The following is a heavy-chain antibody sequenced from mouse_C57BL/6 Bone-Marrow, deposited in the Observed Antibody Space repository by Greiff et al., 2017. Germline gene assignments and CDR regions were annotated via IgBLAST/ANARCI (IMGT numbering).Heavy chain of an antibody. J-gene: IGHJ3*01. D-gene: IGHD2-3*01. Sequence: VQLQQPGAELVKPGASVKLSCTASGYTFTSYWMPWVKQRPGQGLEWIGLIHPNRGSTNYPDKFKSQATLTVDKSSSTTYMQLSSLTSEDSAVYYCARSRWLLHWFAYWGKGTLVTVSA. CDR1: GYTFTSYW. CDR3: ARSRWLLHWFAY. V-gene: IGHV1-64*01. CDR2: IHPNRGST.